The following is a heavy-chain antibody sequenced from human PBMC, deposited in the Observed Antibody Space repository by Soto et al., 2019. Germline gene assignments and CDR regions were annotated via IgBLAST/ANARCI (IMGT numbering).Heavy chain of an antibody. V-gene: IGHV4-31*03. Sequence: PSETLSLTCTVSGGSISSGGYYWSWIRQHPGKGLEWIGYIYYSGSTYYNPSLKSRVTISVDTSKNQFSLKLSSVTAADTAVYYCASYIRFLEWLSFDYWGQGTLVTVSS. CDR2: IYYSGST. J-gene: IGHJ4*02. D-gene: IGHD3-3*01. CDR1: GGSISSGGYY. CDR3: ASYIRFLEWLSFDY.